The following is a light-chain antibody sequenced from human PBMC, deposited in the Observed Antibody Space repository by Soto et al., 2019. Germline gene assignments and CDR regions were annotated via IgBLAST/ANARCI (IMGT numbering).Light chain of an antibody. CDR3: HHRGNGIN. CDR2: DAS. Sequence: EIVLTQSPATLSLSPGATATLSCGASQSVSSSLAWYQQKPGQAPRLLIYDASSRATGIPARFSGSGSGTDFALTISSLEPEDFAVYYCHHRGNGINFGQGTRLEIK. J-gene: IGKJ5*01. V-gene: IGKV3-11*01. CDR1: QSVSSS.